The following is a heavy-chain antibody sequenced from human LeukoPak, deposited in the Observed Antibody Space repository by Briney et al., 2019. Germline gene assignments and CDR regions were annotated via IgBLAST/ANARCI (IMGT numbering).Heavy chain of an antibody. D-gene: IGHD6-19*01. CDR1: VVASSSYR. V-gene: IGHV3-21*01. J-gene: IGHJ4*02. CDR3: ARGQWLRAREPFDY. Sequence: VRPPSLSPAASVVASSSYRTYWVGSARAQGLDRGSSISSSSSYIYYADSVKGRFTISRDNAKNSLYLQMNSLRAEDTAVYYCARGQWLRAREPFDYWGQGTLVTVSS. CDR2: ISSSSSYI.